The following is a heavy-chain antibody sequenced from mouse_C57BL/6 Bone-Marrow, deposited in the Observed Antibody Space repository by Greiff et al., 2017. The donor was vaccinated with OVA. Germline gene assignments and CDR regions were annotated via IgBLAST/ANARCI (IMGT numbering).Heavy chain of an antibody. J-gene: IGHJ2*01. V-gene: IGHV1-20*01. Sequence: VQLQQSGPELVKPGDSVKISCKASGYSFTGYFMNWVMQSHGKSLEWIGRINPYNGDTFYNQKFKGKATLTVDKSSSTAHMELRSLTSEDSAVYYCARRGNRAPFDYWGQGTTLTVSS. CDR3: ARRGNRAPFDY. D-gene: IGHD3-3*01. CDR1: GYSFTGYF. CDR2: INPYNGDT.